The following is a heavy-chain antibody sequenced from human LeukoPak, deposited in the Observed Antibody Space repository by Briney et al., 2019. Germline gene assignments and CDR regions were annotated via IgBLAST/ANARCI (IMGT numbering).Heavy chain of an antibody. Sequence: SVKVSCTASGGTFSSYAISWVRQAPGQGLEWMGRIIPILGIANYAQKFQGRVTITADKSTSTAYMELSSLRSEDTAVYYCARGFLDYDTTDYAFSYYWGQGTLVTVSS. CDR3: ARGFLDYDTTDYAFSYY. V-gene: IGHV1-69*04. CDR1: GGTFSSYA. CDR2: IIPILGIA. D-gene: IGHD3-22*01. J-gene: IGHJ4*02.